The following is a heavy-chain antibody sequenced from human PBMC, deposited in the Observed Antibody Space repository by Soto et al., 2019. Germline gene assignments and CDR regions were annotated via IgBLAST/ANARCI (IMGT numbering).Heavy chain of an antibody. J-gene: IGHJ5*02. CDR1: GFTFSGSA. CDR2: IRSKANSYAT. CDR3: TRQWDCSGGSCQWGRRPSPADP. Sequence: EVQLVESGGGLVQPGGSLKLSCAASGFTFSGSAMHWVRQASGKGLEWDGRIRSKANSYATAYAASVKGRFTISRDDSKNTAYLQMNSLKTEDTAVYYCTRQWDCSGGSCQWGRRPSPADPWGQGTLVTVSS. D-gene: IGHD2-15*01. V-gene: IGHV3-73*02.